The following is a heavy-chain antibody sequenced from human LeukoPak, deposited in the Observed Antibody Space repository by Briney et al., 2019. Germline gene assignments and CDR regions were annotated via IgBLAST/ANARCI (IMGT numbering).Heavy chain of an antibody. Sequence: GGSLRLSCAASGFTFSSYGMSWVRQAPGKGLEWVSAITGTGHITSDSVKGRFTISRDNSKNTLYLQMNSLRAEDTALYYCARDRLGAMLFFDSWGQGTLVTVSS. CDR3: ARDRLGAMLFFDS. V-gene: IGHV3-23*01. CDR1: GFTFSSYG. CDR2: ITGTGHIT. J-gene: IGHJ4*02. D-gene: IGHD3-16*01.